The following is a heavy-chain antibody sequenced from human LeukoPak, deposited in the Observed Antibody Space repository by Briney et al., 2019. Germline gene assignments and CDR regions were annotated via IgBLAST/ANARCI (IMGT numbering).Heavy chain of an antibody. Sequence: KPSETLSLTCIVSGESVSGGSYYWSWLRQPPGKGLEWIGDISNSGSTNHNPSLKSRLTISVDTSKNQFSLKLTSVTSADTAIYYCARDLSSGWYPTDSFDIWGQGTMVTVSS. CDR3: ARDLSSGWYPTDSFDI. D-gene: IGHD6-19*01. CDR2: ISNSGST. CDR1: GESVSGGSYY. V-gene: IGHV4-61*01. J-gene: IGHJ3*02.